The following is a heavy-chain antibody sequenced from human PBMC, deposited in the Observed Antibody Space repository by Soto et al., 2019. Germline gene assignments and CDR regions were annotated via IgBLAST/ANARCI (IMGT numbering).Heavy chain of an antibody. CDR1: GFTFSSYA. CDR3: ARDPYGGNPNQPTQN. D-gene: IGHD4-17*01. V-gene: IGHV3-30-3*01. J-gene: IGHJ4*02. Sequence: PGGSLRLSCAASGFTFSSYAMHWVRQAPGKGLEWVAVISYDGSNKYYADSVKGRFTISRDNSKNTLYLQMNSLRAEDTAVYYCARDPYGGNPNQPTQNWGQGTLVTVSS. CDR2: ISYDGSNK.